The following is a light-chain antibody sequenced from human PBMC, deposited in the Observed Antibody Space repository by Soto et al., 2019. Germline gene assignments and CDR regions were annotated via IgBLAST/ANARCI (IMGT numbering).Light chain of an antibody. V-gene: IGLV2-14*01. Sequence: QSVLTQPASVSGSPGQSMTISCTGTSSDVGGYNYVSWYQQHPGKAPKLIIFEVSYRPSGISNRFSASKSGDTASLTISALQADDEADDYCCSYTDSRTHIFGSGTTVTVL. CDR2: EVS. CDR3: CSYTDSRTHI. CDR1: SSDVGGYNY. J-gene: IGLJ1*01.